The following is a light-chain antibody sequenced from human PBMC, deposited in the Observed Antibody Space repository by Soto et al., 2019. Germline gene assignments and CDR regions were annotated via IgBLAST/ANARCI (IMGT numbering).Light chain of an antibody. V-gene: IGKV3-11*01. CDR1: ENVDIY. CDR3: LQRRNWPPLT. CDR2: DSY. J-gene: IGKJ4*01. Sequence: EVILTQSPATLSLSPGERATLSCRASENVDIYLAWYQQKPGQAPRLLIYDSYNRATGIPPRYSGSGSGTDVTLTISSLEPEDIAVYYWLQRRNWPPLTFGGGTKVEIK.